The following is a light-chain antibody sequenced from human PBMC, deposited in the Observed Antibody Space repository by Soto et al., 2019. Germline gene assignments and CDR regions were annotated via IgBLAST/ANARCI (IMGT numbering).Light chain of an antibody. Sequence: GYRVIITCRASQGISSYLAWYQQKPGKAPKLLIYAASTLQSGVPSRFSGSGSGTEFTLTISSLQPEDFATYYCLQHNSYPWTFGQGTRLEIK. J-gene: IGKJ5*01. CDR2: AAS. CDR3: LQHNSYPWT. V-gene: IGKV1-9*01. CDR1: QGISSY.